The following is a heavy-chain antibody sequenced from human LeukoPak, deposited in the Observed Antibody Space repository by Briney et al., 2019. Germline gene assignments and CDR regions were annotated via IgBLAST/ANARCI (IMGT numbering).Heavy chain of an antibody. CDR1: GFTVSSNY. V-gene: IGHV3-48*02. CDR3: VRDPDALDF. CDR2: IRSSGSPI. Sequence: PGGSLRLSCAASGFTVSSNYMSWVRQAPGKGLEWVAYIRSSGSPIYYADSVKGRFTISRDIAKNSLYLQMNSLRDEDTAVYYCVRDPDALDFWGQGTPVTVSS. J-gene: IGHJ4*02.